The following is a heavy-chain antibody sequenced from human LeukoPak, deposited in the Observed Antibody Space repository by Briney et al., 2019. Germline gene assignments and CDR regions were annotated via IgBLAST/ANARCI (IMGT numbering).Heavy chain of an antibody. CDR1: GFTFSTYG. CDR3: ARDTQGMDV. Sequence: AGGSLRLSCAASGFTFSTYGMHWVRQAPGKGLEWVAVIWYDGSNKYYADSVKGRFTISRDNSKNTLYLQMNSLRAEDTAVYYCARDTQGMDVWGKGTTVTVSS. J-gene: IGHJ6*04. V-gene: IGHV3-33*01. CDR2: IWYDGSNK.